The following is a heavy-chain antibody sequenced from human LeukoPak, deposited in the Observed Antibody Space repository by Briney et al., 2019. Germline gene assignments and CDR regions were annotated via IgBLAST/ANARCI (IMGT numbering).Heavy chain of an antibody. CDR1: GGSFSGYY. Sequence: PSETLSLTCAVYGGSFSGYYWSWIRQPPGKGLEWIGEINHSGSTNYNPSLKSRVTISVDTSKNQFSLKLTSVTAADTAVYSCAKLGAIRLDPGGQGPWATSPQ. CDR2: INHSGST. V-gene: IGHV4-34*01. D-gene: IGHD7-27*01. J-gene: IGHJ5*02. CDR3: AKLGAIRLDP.